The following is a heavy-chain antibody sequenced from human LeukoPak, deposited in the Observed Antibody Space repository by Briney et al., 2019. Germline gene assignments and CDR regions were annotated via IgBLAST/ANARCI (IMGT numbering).Heavy chain of an antibody. D-gene: IGHD1-26*01. CDR3: AKETKVGENLYYFDC. CDR2: LSWHSGSI. V-gene: IGHV3-9*01. CDR1: GFKFNDYA. Sequence: GGSLRLSCVASGFKFNDYAMHWVRQAPGKGLEWVSGLSWHSGSIGYADSVKGRFIISRDNAKNSLYLEMNSLRPEDSALYYCAKETKVGENLYYFDCWGRGTLVTVSS. J-gene: IGHJ4*02.